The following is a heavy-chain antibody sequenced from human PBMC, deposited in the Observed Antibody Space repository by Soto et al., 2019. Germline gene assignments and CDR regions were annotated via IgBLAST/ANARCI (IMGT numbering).Heavy chain of an antibody. D-gene: IGHD2-2*03. V-gene: IGHV1-69*13. CDR3: ARGAGYCSSTSCYLGDYYYYGMDV. CDR2: IIPIFGTA. J-gene: IGHJ6*02. Sequence: SVKVSCKASGGTFSSYAISWVRQAPGQGLEWMGGIIPIFGTANYAQKFQGRVTITADESTSTAYMELSSLRSEDTAVYYCARGAGYCSSTSCYLGDYYYYGMDVWGQGTTVTVSS. CDR1: GGTFSSYA.